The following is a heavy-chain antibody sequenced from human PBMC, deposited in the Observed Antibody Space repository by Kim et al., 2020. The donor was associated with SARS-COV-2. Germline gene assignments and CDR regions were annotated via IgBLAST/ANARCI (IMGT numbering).Heavy chain of an antibody. J-gene: IGHJ4*02. CDR3: ARGPSLTGKREYKTDY. CDR1: GGSISSGGYY. V-gene: IGHV4-31*03. Sequence: SETLSLTCTVSGGSISSGGYYWSWIRQHPGKGLEWIGYIYYSGSTYYNPSLKSRVTISVDTSKNQFSLKLSSVTAADTAVYYCARGPSLTGKREYKTDYWGQGTLVTVSS. CDR2: IYYSGST. D-gene: IGHD7-27*01.